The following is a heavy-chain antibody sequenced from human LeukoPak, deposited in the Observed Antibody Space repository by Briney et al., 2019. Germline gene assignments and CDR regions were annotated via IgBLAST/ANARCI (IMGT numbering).Heavy chain of an antibody. D-gene: IGHD2-21*01. CDR3: ARGLCGGDCYDY. Sequence: GGSLRLSCVASGFTFSDYHISWVRQAPGKGLEWVSSISSSSTHIYYADSVRGRFTISRDDAKNSLYLQMNSLRAEDTALYYCARGLCGGDCYDYWGQGTLVTVSS. V-gene: IGHV3-21*01. J-gene: IGHJ4*02. CDR2: ISSSSTHI. CDR1: GFTFSDYH.